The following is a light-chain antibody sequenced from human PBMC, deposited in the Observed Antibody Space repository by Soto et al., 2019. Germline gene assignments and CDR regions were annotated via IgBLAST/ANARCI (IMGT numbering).Light chain of an antibody. CDR3: QQYNTWRT. V-gene: IGKV3-15*01. J-gene: IGKJ1*01. CDR2: GAS. Sequence: EILMTQSPATLSVSPGERATLSCRASQSVSSNLAWYQRKPGQAPRLLIHGASTRATGIPARFSGSGSGTEFTLTISRLQSEDFAVYYCQQYNTWRTFGQGTKVDIK. CDR1: QSVSSN.